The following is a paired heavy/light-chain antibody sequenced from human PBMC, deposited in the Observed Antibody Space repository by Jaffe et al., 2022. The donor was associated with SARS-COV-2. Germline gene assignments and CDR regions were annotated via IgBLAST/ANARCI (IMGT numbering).Light chain of an antibody. CDR1: SSDVGGYNY. Sequence: QSALTQPASVSGSPGQSITISCTGTSSDVGGYNYVSWYQQHPGKAPKLMIYEVSNRPSGVPDRFSGSKSGNTASLTISGLQAEDEADYYCSSYTSSSTPYVFGTGTKVTVL. CDR2: EVS. CDR3: SSYTSSSTPYV. J-gene: IGLJ1*01. V-gene: IGLV2-14*01.
Heavy chain of an antibody. D-gene: IGHD3-9*01. CDR2: ISSSSSYI. V-gene: IGHV3-21*01. CDR1: GFTFSSYS. CDR3: ARDEWPNYDILTGYPENYYYYGMDV. J-gene: IGHJ6*02. Sequence: EVQLVESGGGLVKPGGSLRLSCAASGFTFSSYSMNWVRQAPGKGLEWVSSISSSSSYIYYADSVKGRFTISRDNAKNSLYLQMNSLRAEDTAVYYCARDEWPNYDILTGYPENYYYYGMDVWGQGTTVTVSS.